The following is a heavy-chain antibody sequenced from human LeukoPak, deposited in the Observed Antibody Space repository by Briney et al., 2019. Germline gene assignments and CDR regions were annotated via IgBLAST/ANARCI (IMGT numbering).Heavy chain of an antibody. J-gene: IGHJ4*02. CDR3: ARGVVVPAAYQFDY. CDR2: INHSGST. CDR1: GGSFSGYY. V-gene: IGHV4-34*01. Sequence: PSETLSLTCAVYGGSFSGYYWSWIRQPPGKGLEWIGEINHSGSTNYNPSLKSRVTISVDTSKNQFSLKLGSVTAADTAVYYCARGVVVPAAYQFDYWGQGTLVTVSS. D-gene: IGHD2-2*01.